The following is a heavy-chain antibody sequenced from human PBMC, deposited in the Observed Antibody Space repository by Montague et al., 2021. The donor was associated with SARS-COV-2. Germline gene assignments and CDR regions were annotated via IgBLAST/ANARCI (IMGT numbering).Heavy chain of an antibody. CDR1: RGSFHIFY. CDR2: INHSGST. J-gene: IGHJ6*02. Sequence: SETLSLTCAVYRGSFHIFYWSWIRQSPGKGLEWIGEINHSGSTNYNPSLKSRVTISVDTSKNQFSLKLSSVTAADTAVYYCARAGVAACTALETCHSDDGMDVWGQGTTVTVSS. V-gene: IGHV4-34*01. CDR3: ARAGVAACTALETCHSDDGMDV. D-gene: IGHD2-15*01.